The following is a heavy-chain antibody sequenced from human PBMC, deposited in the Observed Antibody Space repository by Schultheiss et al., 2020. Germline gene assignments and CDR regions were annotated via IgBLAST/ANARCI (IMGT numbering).Heavy chain of an antibody. Sequence: GGSLRLSCAASGFTFSSYSMNWVRQAPGQGLQWVAYIGNSVSGNVIYYADFVRGRFTVSRDIAKNSVHLQMTDLRADDTAKYYCARQVGLVYWGRGTVVTVSS. CDR2: IGNSVSGNVI. CDR3: ARQVGLVY. J-gene: IGHJ4*02. V-gene: IGHV3-21*04. CDR1: GFTFSSYS.